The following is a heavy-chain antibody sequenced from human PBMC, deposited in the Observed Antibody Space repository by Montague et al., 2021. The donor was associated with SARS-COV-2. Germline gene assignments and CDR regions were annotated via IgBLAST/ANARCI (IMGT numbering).Heavy chain of an antibody. V-gene: IGHV4-39*01. D-gene: IGHD6-13*01. CDR2: IYYSGST. CDR1: GGSISSSSYY. CDR3: ARHRAAAGIWYFDL. Sequence: SETLSLTCTVSGGSISSSSYYWGWIRQPPGKGLEWIRSIYYSGSTYYXPSLKSRVTISVDTSKSQFSLKLSSVTAADTAVYYCARHRAAAGIWYFDLWGRGTLVTVSS. J-gene: IGHJ2*01.